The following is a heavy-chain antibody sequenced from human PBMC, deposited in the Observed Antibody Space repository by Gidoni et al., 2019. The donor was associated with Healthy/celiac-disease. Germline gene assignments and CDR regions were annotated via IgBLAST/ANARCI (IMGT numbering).Heavy chain of an antibody. J-gene: IGHJ4*02. V-gene: IGHV3-30*18. CDR2: ISYDGSNK. CDR1: GFTLSTYG. CDR3: AKDIWTYYDFWSGSPGFDY. Sequence: QVQLVESGGGVVQPGRSLRPSCAASGFTLSTYGMHWVRQAPGKGLEWVAVISYDGSNKYYADSVKGRFTISRDNSKNTLYLQMNSLRAEDTAVYYCAKDIWTYYDFWSGSPGFDYWGQGTLVTVSS. D-gene: IGHD3-3*01.